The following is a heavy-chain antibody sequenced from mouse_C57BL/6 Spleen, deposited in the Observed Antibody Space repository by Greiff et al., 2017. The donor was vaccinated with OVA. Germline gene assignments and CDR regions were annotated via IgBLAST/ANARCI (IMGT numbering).Heavy chain of an antibody. Sequence: VQLQQPGTELVKPGASVKLSCKASGYTFTSYWMHWVKQRPGQGLEWIGNINPSNGGTTYNEKFKSKATLTVDKSSSTAYMQLSSLTSEDSAVYYCARPNYYGSSYLYYWGQGTTLTVSA. J-gene: IGHJ2*01. V-gene: IGHV1-53*01. CDR2: INPSNGGT. CDR3: ARPNYYGSSYLYY. D-gene: IGHD1-1*01. CDR1: GYTFTSYW.